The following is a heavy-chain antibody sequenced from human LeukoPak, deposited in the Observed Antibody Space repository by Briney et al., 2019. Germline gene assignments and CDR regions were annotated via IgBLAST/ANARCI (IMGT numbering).Heavy chain of an antibody. D-gene: IGHD1-26*01. V-gene: IGHV3-23*01. Sequence: GGSLRLSCAASRFTFSSYAMSWVRQAPGKGLEWVSAISGSGASTYSAGSVKGRFTLSRDISKNTLYLQMNSLRAEDTAVYYCAKSLGRGSPGMDVWGQGTTVTVTS. CDR3: AKSLGRGSPGMDV. J-gene: IGHJ6*02. CDR2: ISGSGAST. CDR1: RFTFSSYA.